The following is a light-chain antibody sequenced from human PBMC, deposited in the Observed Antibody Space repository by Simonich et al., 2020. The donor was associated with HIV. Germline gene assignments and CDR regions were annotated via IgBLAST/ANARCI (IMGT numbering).Light chain of an antibody. CDR2: GAS. J-gene: IGKJ3*01. CDR3: QQYNNWPSPFT. Sequence: EIVLTQSPATLSLSPGERATLSCRPSQSIASNLAWYQQKPGQAPRLLIYGASSRATGVPARFSGSGFGTEFSLTISSMQSEDFAVYYCQQYNNWPSPFTFGPGTKVDIK. V-gene: IGKV3-15*01. CDR1: QSIASN.